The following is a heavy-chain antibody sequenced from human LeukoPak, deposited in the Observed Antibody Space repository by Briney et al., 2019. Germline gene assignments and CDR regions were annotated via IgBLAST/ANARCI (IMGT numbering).Heavy chain of an antibody. CDR3: ARDQEGFDY. J-gene: IGHJ4*02. CDR2: IYPRGGST. CDR1: GYTFASNY. V-gene: IGHV1-46*01. Sequence: ASVKVSCKASGYTFASNYIHWVRQAPGQGLEWMGMIYPRGGSTSYAQKFQGRVTVTRDTSPSTVHMELSGLRSEDTAVYYCARDQEGFDYWGQGTLVTVSS.